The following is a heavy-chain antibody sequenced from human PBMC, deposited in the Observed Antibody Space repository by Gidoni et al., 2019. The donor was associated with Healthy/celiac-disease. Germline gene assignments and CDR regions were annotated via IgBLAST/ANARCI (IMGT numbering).Heavy chain of an antibody. Sequence: VPPGRSLRLSCAASGFTFSSYAMPWVRQAPCKVLEWVAVISYDGSNKYYADSVRGRFTIARDNSKNTLYLQMNSLRAEDTAVYYCATVHGGVDYWGQGTLVTVSS. D-gene: IGHD4-17*01. J-gene: IGHJ4*02. CDR2: ISYDGSNK. CDR1: GFTFSSYA. CDR3: ATVHGGVDY. V-gene: IGHV3-30-3*01.